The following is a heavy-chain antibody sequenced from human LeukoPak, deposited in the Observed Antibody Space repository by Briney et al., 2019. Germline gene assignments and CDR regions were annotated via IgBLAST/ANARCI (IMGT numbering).Heavy chain of an antibody. CDR1: GFTFSTYA. CDR3: ARDFRDYRDYVAYFDS. D-gene: IGHD4-17*01. V-gene: IGHV3-30-3*01. Sequence: PGKSLRLSCAASGFTFSTYAMHWVRQAPGRGLEWVAVILYDGSNQYYADSVKGRFTISRDNSRNTLYLQMNSLKVEDTAVYYCARDFRDYRDYVAYFDSWGQGTLVTVPS. CDR2: ILYDGSNQ. J-gene: IGHJ4*02.